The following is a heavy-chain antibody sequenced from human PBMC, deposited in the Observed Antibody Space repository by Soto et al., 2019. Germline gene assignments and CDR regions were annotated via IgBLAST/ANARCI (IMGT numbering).Heavy chain of an antibody. CDR1: GGSFSDSY. CDR2: INHSGST. J-gene: IGHJ6*04. Sequence: KTSETLSLTCDVYGGSFSDSYWSWIRQSPGKGLEWIGEINHSGSTNYNPSLKSRVSISVDMSSSHFSLNLRSVTAADTAVYYCTRGRTRKAKVTSYRYYYYGMEVWGNGTTVT. D-gene: IGHD3-16*01. V-gene: IGHV4-34*01. CDR3: TRGRTRKAKVTSYRYYYYGMEV.